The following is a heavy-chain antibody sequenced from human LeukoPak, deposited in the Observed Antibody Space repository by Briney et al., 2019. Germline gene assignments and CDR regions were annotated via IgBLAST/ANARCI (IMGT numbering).Heavy chain of an antibody. J-gene: IGHJ4*02. V-gene: IGHV3-21*01. CDR1: GGSFSGYY. Sequence: ETLSLTCAVYGGSFSGYYWSWIRQPPGKGLEWVSSISSSSSYIYYADSVKGRFTISRDNAKNSLYLQMNSLRAEDTAVYYCAGTLSGFLAFWGQGTLVTVSS. CDR3: AGTLSGFLAF. D-gene: IGHD3-3*01. CDR2: ISSSSSYI.